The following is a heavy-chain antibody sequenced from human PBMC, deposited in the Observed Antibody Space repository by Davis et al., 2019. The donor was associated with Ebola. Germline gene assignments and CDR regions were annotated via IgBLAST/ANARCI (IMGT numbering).Heavy chain of an antibody. CDR3: ARERRIVLVVYAMVDYYYYGMDV. D-gene: IGHD2-8*02. CDR1: GYTFTSYG. CDR2: ISAYNGNT. J-gene: IGHJ6*02. Sequence: ASVKVSCKASGYTFTSYGISWVRQAPGQGLEWMGWISAYNGNTNYAQKLQGRVTMTTDPSTSTAYMELRSLRSDDTAVYYCARERRIVLVVYAMVDYYYYGMDVWGQGTTVTVSS. V-gene: IGHV1-18*01.